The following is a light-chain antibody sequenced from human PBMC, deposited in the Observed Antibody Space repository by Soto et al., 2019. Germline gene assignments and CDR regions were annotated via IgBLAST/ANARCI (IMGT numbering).Light chain of an antibody. CDR3: QQYDNWPWT. CDR1: QSRSDT. CDR2: GAS. V-gene: IGKV3-15*01. J-gene: IGKJ1*01. Sequence: EIVMTQSPATLSVSPGGRATLSCRASQSRSDTLAWYQQKPGQAPRLLIHGASTRAPGFPARFSGSGSGTDFTLTISSLQSEDFAVYYCQQYDNWPWTFGQGTKVEIK.